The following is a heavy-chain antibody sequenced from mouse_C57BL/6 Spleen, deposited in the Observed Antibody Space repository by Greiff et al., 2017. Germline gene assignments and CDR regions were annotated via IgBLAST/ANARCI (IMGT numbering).Heavy chain of an antibody. CDR3: ARGAPGDFDV. J-gene: IGHJ1*01. D-gene: IGHD3-1*01. Sequence: EVQLQQSVAELVRPGASVKLSCTASGFNIKNTYMHWVKQRPEQGLEWIGSIDPENGNTNYTAKFQGKATITADTSSNTAYLQLSSLTSEDTACYYCARGAPGDFDVWGQGTTVTVSS. CDR1: GFNIKNTY. CDR2: IDPENGNT. V-gene: IGHV14-3*01.